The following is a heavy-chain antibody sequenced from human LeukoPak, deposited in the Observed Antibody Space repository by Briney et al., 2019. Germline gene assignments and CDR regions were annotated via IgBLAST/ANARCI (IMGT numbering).Heavy chain of an antibody. J-gene: IGHJ4*02. V-gene: IGHV4-39*01. Sequence: SETLSLTCTVSGGSISSSSYYWGWIRQPPGKGLEWIGSIYYSGSTYYNPSLKSRVTISVDTSTNQCCLKLTSLTAAHTTVYYCARLEVPAAMSPKGLYYFDYRGQGTLVTVSS. D-gene: IGHD2-2*01. CDR3: ARLEVPAAMSPKGLYYFDY. CDR1: GGSISSSSYY. CDR2: IYYSGST.